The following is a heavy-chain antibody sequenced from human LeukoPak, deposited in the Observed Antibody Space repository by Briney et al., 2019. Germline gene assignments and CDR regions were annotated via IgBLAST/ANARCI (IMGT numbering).Heavy chain of an antibody. V-gene: IGHV1-46*01. D-gene: IGHD3-22*01. J-gene: IGHJ4*02. Sequence: ASAKVSCKASGYTFTSYYMHGVRQATGQWLEWMGITNPSGGSTSYAQKFQGRVTMTRDTSTSTVYMELSSLRSEDTAVYYCARAPYYDSNYFDYWGQGTLVTVSS. CDR2: TNPSGGST. CDR3: ARAPYYDSNYFDY. CDR1: GYTFTSYY.